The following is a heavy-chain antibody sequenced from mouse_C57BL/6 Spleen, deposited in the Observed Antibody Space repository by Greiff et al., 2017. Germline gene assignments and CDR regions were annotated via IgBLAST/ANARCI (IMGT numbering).Heavy chain of an antibody. V-gene: IGHV1-82*01. J-gene: IGHJ4*01. Sequence: VKLVESGPELVKPGASVKISCKASGYAFSSSWMNWVKQRPGKGLEWIGRIYPGDGDTNYNGKFKGKATLTADKSSSTAYMQLSSLTSEDSAVYFCARYSNRRGYYAMDYWGQGTSVTVSS. CDR2: IYPGDGDT. CDR1: GYAFSSSW. D-gene: IGHD2-5*01. CDR3: ARYSNRRGYYAMDY.